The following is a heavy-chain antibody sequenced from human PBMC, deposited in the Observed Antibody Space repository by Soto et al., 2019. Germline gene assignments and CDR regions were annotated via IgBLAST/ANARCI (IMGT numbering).Heavy chain of an antibody. V-gene: IGHV3-21*01. D-gene: IGHD3-16*01. CDR3: ARDNLAFQGAFDL. Sequence: GGSLRLSCAASGFVFSDFQFNWVRQAPGGGLEWLSSITGTSAFTEYAESIEGRFTISRDNPNKLLFLHMDNLRPEDTAVYYCARDNLAFQGAFDLWGQGTLVTVPS. CDR2: ITGTSAFT. J-gene: IGHJ4*02. CDR1: GFVFSDFQ.